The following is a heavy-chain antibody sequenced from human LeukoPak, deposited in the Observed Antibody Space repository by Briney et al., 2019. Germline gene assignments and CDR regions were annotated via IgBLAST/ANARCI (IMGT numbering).Heavy chain of an antibody. V-gene: IGHV3-43D*03. CDR2: ISWDGGST. Sequence: GGSLRLSCAASGFTFDDYAMHWVRQAPGKGLEWVSLISWDGGSTYYADSVKGRFTISRDNSKNSLYLQMNSLRAEDTALYYCAKDQTYEAASGTGVDYWGQGTLVTVSS. D-gene: IGHD6-13*01. J-gene: IGHJ4*02. CDR1: GFTFDDYA. CDR3: AKDQTYEAASGTGVDY.